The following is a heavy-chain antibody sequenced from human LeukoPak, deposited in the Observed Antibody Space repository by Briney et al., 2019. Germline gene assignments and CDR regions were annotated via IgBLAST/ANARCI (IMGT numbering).Heavy chain of an antibody. CDR2: ISGSGGST. CDR3: AKAITLVVKDAFDI. CDR1: GFTFSSYA. Sequence: GGSLRLSCAASGFTFSSYAMSWVRQAPGKGLEWVSAISGSGGSTYYADSVKGRFTISRDNSKKTLYLQMNNLRAEDTAGYYCAKAITLVVKDAFDIWGQGTMVTVSS. J-gene: IGHJ3*02. V-gene: IGHV3-23*01. D-gene: IGHD3-22*01.